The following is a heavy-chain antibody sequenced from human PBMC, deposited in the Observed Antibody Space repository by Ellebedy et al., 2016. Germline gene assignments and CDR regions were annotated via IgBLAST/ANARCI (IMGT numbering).Heavy chain of an antibody. V-gene: IGHV1-2*06. J-gene: IGHJ4*02. Sequence: ASVKVSCXASGYTFTAYYVHWVRQAPGQGLEWMGRINPNSGGTDYAQKFQGRVIMTRDTSISTAYMELSGLRSDDTAVYYCTRDDYGDDPIDYWGQGSLVTVSS. CDR2: INPNSGGT. CDR3: TRDDYGDDPIDY. D-gene: IGHD4-17*01. CDR1: GYTFTAYY.